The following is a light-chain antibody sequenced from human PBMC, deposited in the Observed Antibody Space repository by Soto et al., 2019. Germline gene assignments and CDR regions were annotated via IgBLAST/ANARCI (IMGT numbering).Light chain of an antibody. CDR1: QSIRYL. CDR3: LQYNSYSWT. Sequence: LQMTQPSSTWSTSVGHRATITCRASQSIRYLLAWFQQKAGKAPRLLIYEASRLESGVPSRISGSGSETEFTLTISSLQPGDFATYYCLQYNSYSWTFGQGTKVDIK. V-gene: IGKV1-5*03. J-gene: IGKJ1*01. CDR2: EAS.